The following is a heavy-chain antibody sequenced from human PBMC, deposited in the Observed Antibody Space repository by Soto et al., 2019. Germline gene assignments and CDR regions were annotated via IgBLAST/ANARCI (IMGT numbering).Heavy chain of an antibody. Sequence: GGSLRLSWAASGFTFSSYTMSWVRRAPGKGLEWVSMISVSSATTYYADSVKGRFTISRDNPKNTLYLEMNSLRAEDTAVYYCARERIQLWLRAYYGMDVWGQGTTVTVSS. V-gene: IGHV3-23*01. CDR1: GFTFSSYT. CDR3: ARERIQLWLRAYYGMDV. J-gene: IGHJ6*02. D-gene: IGHD5-18*01. CDR2: ISVSSATT.